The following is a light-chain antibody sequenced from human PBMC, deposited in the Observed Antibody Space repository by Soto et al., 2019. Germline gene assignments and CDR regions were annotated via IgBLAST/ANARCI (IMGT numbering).Light chain of an antibody. Sequence: DIQMTQSPSSLSASVGDRVTITCRASQGISSYLAWYQQKPGKAPKLLIYAASTLQSGVPSRFSGSGFGTDFTLTISSLQAEDFASYYCQQLRSYPSTFGGGTKVDIK. CDR3: QQLRSYPST. V-gene: IGKV1-9*01. CDR1: QGISSY. J-gene: IGKJ4*01. CDR2: AAS.